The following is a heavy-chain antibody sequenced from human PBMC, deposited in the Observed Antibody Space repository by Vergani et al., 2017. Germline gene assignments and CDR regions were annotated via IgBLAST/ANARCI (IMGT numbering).Heavy chain of an antibody. D-gene: IGHD6-13*01. Sequence: QVPLQQWGAGLLKPSETLSLTCAVYGGSFSGYFWSWPRQPPGKGREWIGEVNHSGSTIYNPSLKSRVTISVDTSKNQFSLKLSSVTAADTAVYYCARGELVPYYYSDGMDVWGQGTTVTVSS. V-gene: IGHV4-34*01. CDR2: VNHSGST. CDR3: ARGELVPYYYSDGMDV. J-gene: IGHJ6*02. CDR1: GGSFSGYF.